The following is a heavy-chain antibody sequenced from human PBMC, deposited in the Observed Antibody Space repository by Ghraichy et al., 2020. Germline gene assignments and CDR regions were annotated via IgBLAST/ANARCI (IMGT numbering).Heavy chain of an antibody. Sequence: GGSLRLSCAASGFTFSSYAMSWVRQAPGKGLEWVSAISGSGGSTYYADSVKGRFTISRDNSKNTLYLQMNSLRAEDTAVYYCAKAWGTSPVGAANTKLPKRYYYYYGMDVWGQGTTVTVSS. D-gene: IGHD2-15*01. CDR2: ISGSGGST. CDR1: GFTFSSYA. CDR3: AKAWGTSPVGAANTKLPKRYYYYYGMDV. V-gene: IGHV3-23*01. J-gene: IGHJ6*02.